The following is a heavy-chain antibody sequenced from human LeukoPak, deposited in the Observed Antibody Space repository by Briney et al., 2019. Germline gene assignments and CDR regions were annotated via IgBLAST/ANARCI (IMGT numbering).Heavy chain of an antibody. D-gene: IGHD1-14*01. J-gene: IGHJ6*03. V-gene: IGHV3-23*01. CDR1: GFTFSSYA. CDR3: ARDRYVFPDDYYYYMDV. CDR2: ISGSGGST. Sequence: GGSLRLSCAASGFTFSSYAMSWVRQAPGKGLEWVSAISGSGGSTYYADSVKGRFTISRDNSKNSLYLQMNSLRAEDTAVYYCARDRYVFPDDYYYYMDVWGKGTTVTVSS.